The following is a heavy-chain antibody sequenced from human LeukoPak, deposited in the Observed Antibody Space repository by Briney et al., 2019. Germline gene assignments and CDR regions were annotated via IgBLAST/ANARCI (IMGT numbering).Heavy chain of an antibody. CDR2: ISSNGGST. J-gene: IGHJ5*02. V-gene: IGHV3-23*01. Sequence: PGGSLRLSCAASGFTFDSYAMTWVRQAPGKGLEWVSSISSNGGSTYYADSVKGRFTISRDNSKNTLYLQMNSLRAEDTAVYYCAKDQPSPRQSWFDTWGQGTLVTVSS. CDR1: GFTFDSYA. CDR3: AKDQPSPRQSWFDT.